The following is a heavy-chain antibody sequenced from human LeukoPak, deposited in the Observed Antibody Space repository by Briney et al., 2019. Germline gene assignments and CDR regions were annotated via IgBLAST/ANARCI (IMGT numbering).Heavy chain of an antibody. CDR2: ISYDGSNK. CDR1: EFTFSSYA. V-gene: IGHV3-30-3*01. D-gene: IGHD3-22*01. CDR3: ASSGPYYYDSSGYDY. Sequence: GGSPRLSCAASEFTFSSYAMHWVRQAPGKGLEWVAVISYDGSNKYYADSVKGRFTISRDNSKNTLYLQMNSLRAEDTAVYYCASSGPYYYDSSGYDYWGQGTLVTVSS. J-gene: IGHJ4*02.